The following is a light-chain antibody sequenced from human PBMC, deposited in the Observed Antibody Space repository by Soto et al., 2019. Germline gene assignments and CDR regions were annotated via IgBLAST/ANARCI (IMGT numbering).Light chain of an antibody. V-gene: IGLV1-51*01. J-gene: IGLJ3*02. CDR2: DNN. CDR1: SSNIGSNY. Sequence: QSVLTQPPSVSAAPGQKVTISCSGSSSNIGSNYVSSYQQLPGTAPKLLIYDNNKRPSGIPDRFSGSKSGTSPTLGITGLQTGDEADYYCGTWDSSLSTNWVFGGGTKLTVL. CDR3: GTWDSSLSTNWV.